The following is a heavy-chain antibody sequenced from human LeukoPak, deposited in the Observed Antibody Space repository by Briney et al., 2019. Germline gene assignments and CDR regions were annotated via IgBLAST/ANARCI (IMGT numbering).Heavy chain of an antibody. V-gene: IGHV4-61*01. J-gene: IGHJ5*02. Sequence: NPSETLSLTCTVSGGSVSSGSYYCNWIRQPPGKGLEWIGYIYYSGSTNYNPSLNSRVTISLDTSKNQFSLKLSSVTAADTAVFYCARGYSSIRGWFDPWGQGTPVTVSS. CDR2: IYYSGST. CDR3: ARGYSSIRGWFDP. CDR1: GGSVSSGSYY. D-gene: IGHD6-13*01.